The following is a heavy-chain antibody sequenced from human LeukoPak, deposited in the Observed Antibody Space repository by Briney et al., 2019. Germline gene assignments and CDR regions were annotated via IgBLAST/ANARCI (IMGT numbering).Heavy chain of an antibody. CDR3: AGGYCSSTSCYTYAFDI. CDR2: IIPIFGTA. D-gene: IGHD2-2*02. Sequence: GASVKVSCKASGYTLTGYYIHWVRQAPGQGLEWMGGIIPIFGTANYAQKFQGRVTITADESTSTAYMELSSLRSEDTAVYYCAGGYCSSTSCYTYAFDIWGQGTMVTVSS. V-gene: IGHV1-69*13. J-gene: IGHJ3*02. CDR1: GYTLTGYY.